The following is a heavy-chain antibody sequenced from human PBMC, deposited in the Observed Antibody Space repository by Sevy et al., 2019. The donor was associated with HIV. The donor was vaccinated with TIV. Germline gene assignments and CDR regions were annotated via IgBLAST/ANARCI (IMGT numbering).Heavy chain of an antibody. J-gene: IGHJ6*02. CDR1: GFTFSSYS. Sequence: GGSLRLSCAASGFTFSSYSMNWVRQAPGKGLEWVSSVSSLSNYIYYEDSVKGRFTISRDNAKNSLYLQMNNLRVEDXXXXXXXXXXXXXXXXXXXXXYFGMDVWGQGITVTVSS. CDR2: VSSLSNYI. V-gene: IGHV3-21*01. CDR3: XXXXXXXXXXXXXXXYFGMDV.